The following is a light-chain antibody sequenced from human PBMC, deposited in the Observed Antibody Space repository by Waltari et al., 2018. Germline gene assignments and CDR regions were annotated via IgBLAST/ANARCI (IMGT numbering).Light chain of an antibody. V-gene: IGKV3-20*01. CDR2: GAS. CDR1: QSVTRS. CDR3: QHYLRLPVT. Sequence: EFVLTQSPGTLPLSPGESATLPCRTSQSVTRSLAWYQQKPGQAPRLLIYGASNRATGIPDRFSGSGSGTDFSLTISSLEPEDFAVYYCQHYLRLPVTFGQGTKVEVK. J-gene: IGKJ1*01.